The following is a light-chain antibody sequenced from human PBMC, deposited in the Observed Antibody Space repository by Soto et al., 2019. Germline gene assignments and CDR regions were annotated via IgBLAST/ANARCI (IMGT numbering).Light chain of an antibody. CDR1: SSNIGAGYD. J-gene: IGLJ1*01. CDR3: QSYDSTLSARYV. V-gene: IGLV1-40*01. CDR2: GNT. Sequence: QSVLTQPPSVSGAPGQRVTISCTGSSSNIGAGYDVHWYQQRPGTAPKLLIFGNTNRPSGVPDRFSGSKSGTSASLAITGLQAEDESDYYCQSYDSTLSARYVFGTGTKVTVL.